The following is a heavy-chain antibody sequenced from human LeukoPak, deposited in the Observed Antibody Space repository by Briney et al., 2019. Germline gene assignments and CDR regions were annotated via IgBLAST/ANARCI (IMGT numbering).Heavy chain of an antibody. Sequence: PGGSLRLSCAASGFTFSTYDMTWVRQAPGKGLEWVANIKQDGGETYYVDSVKGRFTISRDNAKNSLYLQMNSLRAEDTALYYCARAMDVWGQGTTVTVSS. CDR1: GFTFSTYD. J-gene: IGHJ6*02. CDR3: ARAMDV. V-gene: IGHV3-7*04. CDR2: IKQDGGET.